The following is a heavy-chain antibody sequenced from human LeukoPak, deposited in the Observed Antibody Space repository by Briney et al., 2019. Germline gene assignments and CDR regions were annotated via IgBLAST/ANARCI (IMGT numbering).Heavy chain of an antibody. Sequence: KPSETLSLTCSVSGDSISTSRWYWTWVRQPPGRGLEWIASIYYSGSAYYNPALKNGVTISVHTSNSEFSQRLTSGTAADRAVYYCARQRSGNHWALDYWGQGTLVTVSS. CDR3: ARQRSGNHWALDY. CDR1: GDSISTSRWY. J-gene: IGHJ4*02. CDR2: IYYSGSA. V-gene: IGHV4-39*01. D-gene: IGHD3-3*01.